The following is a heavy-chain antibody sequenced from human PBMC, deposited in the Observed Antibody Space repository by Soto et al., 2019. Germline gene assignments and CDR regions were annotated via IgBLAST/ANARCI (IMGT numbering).Heavy chain of an antibody. V-gene: IGHV3-48*03. D-gene: IGHD3-3*01. CDR1: GFTFSSYE. CDR2: ISSSGSTI. J-gene: IGHJ6*02. Sequence: PGGSLRLSCAASGFTFSSYEMNWVRQAPGKGLEWVSYISSSGSTIYYADSVKGRFTISRDNAKNSLYLQMNSLRAEDTAVYYCARDFGGDGLYYYYGMDVWGQGTTVTVSS. CDR3: ARDFGGDGLYYYYGMDV.